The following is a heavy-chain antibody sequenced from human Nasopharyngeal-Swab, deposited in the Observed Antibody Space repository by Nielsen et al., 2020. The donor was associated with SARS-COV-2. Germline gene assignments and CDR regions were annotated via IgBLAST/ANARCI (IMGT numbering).Heavy chain of an antibody. J-gene: IGHJ6*03. V-gene: IGHV4-39*07. D-gene: IGHD3-9*01. CDR1: GGSISSSSYY. CDR3: ARVAIIPILRFFDRPYYYYYYMDV. Sequence: GSLRLSCTVSGGSISSSSYYWGWIRQPPGKGLEWIGSIYYSGSTYYNPSLKSRVTISVDTSKNQFSLKLSSVTAADTAVYYCARVAIIPILRFFDRPYYYYYYMDVWGKGTTVTVSS. CDR2: IYYSGST.